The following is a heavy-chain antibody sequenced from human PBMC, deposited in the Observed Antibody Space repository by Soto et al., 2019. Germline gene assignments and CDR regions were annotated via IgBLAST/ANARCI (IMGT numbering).Heavy chain of an antibody. CDR3: AKALLIFKALDYMDV. J-gene: IGHJ6*03. CDR2: ISGSGGST. V-gene: IGHV3-23*01. Sequence: GGSLRLSCAASGFTFSSYAMSWVRQAPGKGLEWVSAISGSGGSTYYADSVKGRFTISRDNSKNTLYLQMNSLRAEDTAVYYCAKALLIFKALDYMDVWGKGTTVTVSS. CDR1: GFTFSSYA. D-gene: IGHD3-3*01.